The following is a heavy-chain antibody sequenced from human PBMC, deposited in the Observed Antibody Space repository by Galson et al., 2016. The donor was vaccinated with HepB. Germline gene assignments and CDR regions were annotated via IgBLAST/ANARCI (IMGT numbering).Heavy chain of an antibody. J-gene: IGHJ5*02. V-gene: IGHV1-69*13. CDR3: ARDQTAASGTGSWFDP. D-gene: IGHD6-13*01. CDR2: IIPLFGTT. Sequence: SVKVSCKASGGTFTTYPISWVRKAPGQGLEWMGGIIPLFGTTSYAQKFQGRLTIIADESTNTAYMNLSSLTAEDTALYYCARDQTAASGTGSWFDPWGQGTLVTVSS. CDR1: GGTFTTYP.